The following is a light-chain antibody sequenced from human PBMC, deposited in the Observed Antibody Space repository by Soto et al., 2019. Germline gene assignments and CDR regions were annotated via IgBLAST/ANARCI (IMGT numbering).Light chain of an antibody. Sequence: QSALTQPPSASGSPGQSVTISCTGTSSDVGGYNYVSWYQQHPGKAPKLMIYGVSKRPSGVPDRFSGSKSGNTASLTVSGLQAEDEADYYCSSYAGSKGVFXTGTKATVL. V-gene: IGLV2-8*01. CDR3: SSYAGSKGV. CDR1: SSDVGGYNY. J-gene: IGLJ1*01. CDR2: GVS.